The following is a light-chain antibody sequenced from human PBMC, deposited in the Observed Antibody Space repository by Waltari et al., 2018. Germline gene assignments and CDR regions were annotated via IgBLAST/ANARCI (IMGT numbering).Light chain of an antibody. CDR2: DAS. J-gene: IGKJ4*01. CDR1: QSVRSY. CDR3: QQRSNWPLT. V-gene: IGKV3-11*01. Sequence: ESVFTQSPATLSLSPGEIATLSCRASQSVRSYLAWYQQKPGQAPRLLIYDASNRATGIPARFSGSGSGTDFTLTISSLEPEDVAVYYCQQRSNWPLTFGGGTKVEI.